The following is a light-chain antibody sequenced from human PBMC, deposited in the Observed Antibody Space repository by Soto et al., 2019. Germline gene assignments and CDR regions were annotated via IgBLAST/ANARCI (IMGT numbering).Light chain of an antibody. J-gene: IGLJ1*01. CDR2: EVT. CDR1: SSDVGDNY. CDR3: SSYSGSNTFV. Sequence: QSALAQPHSASGSPGQSVTISCTGTSSDVGDNYVSWYQQHLGKAPKLIIYEVTLRPSGVPDRFSGSKSGNTASLTVSGLQADDEADYYCSSYSGSNTFVFVTGTKLAVL. V-gene: IGLV2-8*01.